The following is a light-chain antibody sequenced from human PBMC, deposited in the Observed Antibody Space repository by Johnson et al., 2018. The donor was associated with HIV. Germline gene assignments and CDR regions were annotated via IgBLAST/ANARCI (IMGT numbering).Light chain of an antibody. CDR2: DNN. CDR3: GTWDASLSVNV. CDR1: SSNIGNNY. Sequence: QSVLTQPPSVSAAPGQKVTISCSGSSSNIGNNYVSWYQQLPGTAPKLLIYDNNKRPSGIPDRFYGSKSGTSATLGITGLQTGDEADYYCGTWDASLSVNVFGPGTKVTVL. V-gene: IGLV1-51*01. J-gene: IGLJ1*01.